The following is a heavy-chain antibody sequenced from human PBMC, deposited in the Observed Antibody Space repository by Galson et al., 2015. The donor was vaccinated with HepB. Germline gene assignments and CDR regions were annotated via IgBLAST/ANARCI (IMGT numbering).Heavy chain of an antibody. CDR1: GFTFSGSA. Sequence: SLRLSCAASGFTFSGSAMHWVRQASGKGLEWVGRIRSKSNSYATAYAESVKGRFTISRDDSKNTAYLQMNSLKIEDTAVYYCIPGYCSSNSCSSWGQGTLVTVSS. CDR3: IPGYCSSNSCSS. D-gene: IGHD2-2*01. J-gene: IGHJ5*02. CDR2: IRSKSNSYAT. V-gene: IGHV3-73*01.